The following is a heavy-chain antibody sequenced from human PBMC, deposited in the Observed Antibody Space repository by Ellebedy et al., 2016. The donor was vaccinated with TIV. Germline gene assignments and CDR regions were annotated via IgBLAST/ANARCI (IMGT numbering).Heavy chain of an antibody. D-gene: IGHD3-16*01. J-gene: IGHJ5*02. Sequence: MPSETLSLTCTVSGDSISSSIFYWGWIRQPPGKGLEWIGYIYYSGSTNYNPSLKSRVTISVDTSKNQFSLKLSSVTAADTAVYYCAMGSYANWFDPWGLGTLVTVSS. CDR3: AMGSYANWFDP. CDR2: IYYSGST. V-gene: IGHV4-61*05. CDR1: GDSISSSIFY.